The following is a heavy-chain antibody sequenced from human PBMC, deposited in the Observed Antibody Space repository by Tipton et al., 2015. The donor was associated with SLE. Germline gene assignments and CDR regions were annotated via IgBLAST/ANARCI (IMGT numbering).Heavy chain of an antibody. D-gene: IGHD3-16*01. CDR1: GDTFIGYY. J-gene: IGHJ4*02. CDR3: VRELVGGHFDY. V-gene: IGHV1-2*02. CDR2: INPSSGGA. Sequence: QLVQSGAEVQRPGASVKVSCKASGDTFIGYYVHWVRQAPGQGLEWMGWINPSSGGAKYAPNFQGRVTMTRDTSTSTVYMELSSPTSEDTAVYYCVRELVGGHFDYWGQGTLVTVSS.